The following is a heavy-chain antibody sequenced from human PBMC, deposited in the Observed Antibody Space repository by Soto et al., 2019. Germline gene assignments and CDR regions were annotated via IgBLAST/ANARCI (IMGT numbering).Heavy chain of an antibody. Sequence: SEALSLTCTVSGGSINNHYWSWIRQPPGEGLEWIGYIDYTGATAYSPSLASRVTLSVDTSKNQFSLKLTSLTAADTAIYFCARANWYFDYWGQGTLVTVSS. J-gene: IGHJ4*02. CDR1: GGSINNHY. V-gene: IGHV4-59*11. CDR2: IDYTGAT. D-gene: IGHD7-27*01. CDR3: ARANWYFDY.